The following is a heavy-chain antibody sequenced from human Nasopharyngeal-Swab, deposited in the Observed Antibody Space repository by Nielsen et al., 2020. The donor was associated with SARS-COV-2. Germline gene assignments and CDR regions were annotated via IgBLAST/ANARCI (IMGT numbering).Heavy chain of an antibody. Sequence: GGSLRLSCAASGFTFSSYSMNWVRQAPGKGLEWVSSISSSSSYIYYADSVKGRFTISRDNAKNSLYLQMNSLRAEDTAVYYCARLSKQWLVRLYWYFDLWGRGTLVTVSS. CDR3: ARLSKQWLVRLYWYFDL. D-gene: IGHD6-19*01. V-gene: IGHV3-21*01. CDR1: GFTFSSYS. CDR2: ISSSSSYI. J-gene: IGHJ2*01.